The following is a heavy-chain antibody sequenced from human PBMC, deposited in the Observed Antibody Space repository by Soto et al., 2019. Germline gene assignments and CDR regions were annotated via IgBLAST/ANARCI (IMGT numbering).Heavy chain of an antibody. Sequence: SETLSLTCTVSGGSISSGGYYWSWIRQHPGKGLEWIGYIYYSGSTYYNPPLKSRVTISVDTSKNQFSVKLSSVTAADTAVYYCARRFANGRYFDYWGQGTLVTVSS. V-gene: IGHV4-31*03. CDR2: IYYSGST. CDR3: ARRFANGRYFDY. D-gene: IGHD3-3*01. J-gene: IGHJ4*02. CDR1: GGSISSGGYY.